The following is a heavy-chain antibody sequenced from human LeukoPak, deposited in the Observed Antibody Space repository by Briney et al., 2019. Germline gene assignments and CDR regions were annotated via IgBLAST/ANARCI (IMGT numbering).Heavy chain of an antibody. CDR3: AKDADISVELVVISSFDS. V-gene: IGHV3-9*01. Sequence: GGSLRLSCAASGFTFSSYWMSWVRQAPGKGLEWVSGISWNSGSIGYADSVKGRFTISRDNAKNSLYLQMNSLRAEDTALYYCAKDADISVELVVISSFDSWGQGTLVTVSS. D-gene: IGHD3-22*01. CDR1: GFTFSSYW. CDR2: ISWNSGSI. J-gene: IGHJ4*02.